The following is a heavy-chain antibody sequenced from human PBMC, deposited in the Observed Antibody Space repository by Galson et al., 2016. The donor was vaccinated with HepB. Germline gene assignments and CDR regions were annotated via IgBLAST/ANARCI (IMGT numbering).Heavy chain of an antibody. CDR2: ISFDGTEK. CDR3: ARDRGDYVWGSSRLVTAYYFGMDV. J-gene: IGHJ6*02. Sequence: SLRLSCADSGFTFSDNAMHWVRQAPGKGLEWVALISFDGTEKYYADSVRGRFTISRDNSKNTLYLQMKSLRADDTAVYYCARDRGDYVWGSSRLVTAYYFGMDVWGQGTTVTVSS. V-gene: IGHV3-30*04. CDR1: GFTFSDNA. D-gene: IGHD3-16*02.